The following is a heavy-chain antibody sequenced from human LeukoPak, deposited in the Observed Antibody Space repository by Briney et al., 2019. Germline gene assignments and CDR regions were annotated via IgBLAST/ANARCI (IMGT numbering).Heavy chain of an antibody. D-gene: IGHD3-10*01. CDR2: ISGSRDNS. CDR1: GFTFKNSA. Sequence: PGGSLTLSCAASGFTFKNSAMSWVRQAPGRGLEWVSTISGSRDNSYYADSVKGRFTISRDFSQNTLYLEMNSLTADDTALYYCAKDLWFGGSAFDSWGQGTLVTVSS. CDR3: AKDLWFGGSAFDS. V-gene: IGHV3-23*01. J-gene: IGHJ4*01.